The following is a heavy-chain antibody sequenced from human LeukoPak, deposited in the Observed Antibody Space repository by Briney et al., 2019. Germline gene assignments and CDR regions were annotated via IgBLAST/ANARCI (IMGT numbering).Heavy chain of an antibody. V-gene: IGHV4-59*12. CDR1: GGSISSYY. Sequence: SETLSLTCTVSGGSISSYYWSWIRQPPGKGLEWIGYIYYSGSTYYNPSLKSRVTISVDTSKNQFSLKLSSVTAADTAVYYCARAGGSYFTDAFDIWGQGTMVTVSS. CDR2: IYYSGST. CDR3: ARAGGSYFTDAFDI. D-gene: IGHD1-26*01. J-gene: IGHJ3*02.